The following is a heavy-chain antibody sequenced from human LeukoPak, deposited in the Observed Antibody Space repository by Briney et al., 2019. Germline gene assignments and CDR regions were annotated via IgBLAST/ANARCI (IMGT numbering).Heavy chain of an antibody. J-gene: IGHJ6*02. CDR2: INHSGST. Sequence: SETLSLTCAVYGGSFSGYYWSWIRRPPGKGLEWIGEINHSGSTNYNPSLKSRVTISVDTSKNQFSLKLSSVTAADTAVYYCARFRYCSSTSCFRNYGMDVWGQGTTVTVSS. V-gene: IGHV4-34*01. CDR3: ARFRYCSSTSCFRNYGMDV. D-gene: IGHD2-2*01. CDR1: GGSFSGYY.